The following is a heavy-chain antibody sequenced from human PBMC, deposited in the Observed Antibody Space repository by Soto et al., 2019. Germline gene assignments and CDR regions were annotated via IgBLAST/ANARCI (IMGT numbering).Heavy chain of an antibody. J-gene: IGHJ6*03. Sequence: GGSLRLSCAASGFTFSDYYMSWIRQAPGKGLEWVSYISSSGSTIYYADSVKGRFTISRDNAKNSLYLQMNSLRAEDTAVYYCARGWAYCSSTSCSSYYYYYYMDVWGKGTTVTVSS. CDR1: GFTFSDYY. CDR2: ISSSGSTI. V-gene: IGHV3-11*01. CDR3: ARGWAYCSSTSCSSYYYYYYMDV. D-gene: IGHD2-2*01.